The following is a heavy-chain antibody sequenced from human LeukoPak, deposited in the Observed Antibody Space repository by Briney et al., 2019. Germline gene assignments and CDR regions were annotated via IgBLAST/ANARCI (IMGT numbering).Heavy chain of an antibody. V-gene: IGHV3-30*02. D-gene: IGHD3-22*01. CDR2: IRYDGSNT. J-gene: IGHJ4*02. CDR3: ARNSYYDTANYYESMDY. CDR1: GFIFSNYG. Sequence: GGSLRLSCAASGFIFSNYGMHWARQAPGKGLEWVAFIRYDGSNTYYADSVKGRFTISRDNSKNTLDLQLNSLRSEDTAVYYCARNSYYDTANYYESMDYWGQGAQVTVSS.